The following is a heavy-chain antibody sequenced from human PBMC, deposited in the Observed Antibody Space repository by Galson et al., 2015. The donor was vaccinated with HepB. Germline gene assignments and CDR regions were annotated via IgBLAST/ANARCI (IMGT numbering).Heavy chain of an antibody. D-gene: IGHD2-2*01. CDR1: GFTFTNYV. V-gene: IGHV1-3*01. J-gene: IGHJ5*02. CDR2: INAGSGYT. Sequence: SVKVSCKASGFTFTNYVIHWVRQAPGERLEWMGRINAGSGYTIYSQKFQGRVTMTSDTSASIAHMDLSSLRSEDTAVYYCARGPVPVPVLQGWGWFDLWGQGTLVTVSS. CDR3: ARGPVPVPVLQGWGWFDL.